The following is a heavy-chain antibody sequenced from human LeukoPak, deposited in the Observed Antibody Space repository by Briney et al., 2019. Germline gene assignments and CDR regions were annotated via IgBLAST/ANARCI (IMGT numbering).Heavy chain of an antibody. CDR3: ARVKLVVVPAADSMIIVTQTYFDY. Sequence: SQTLSLTCTVSGGSISSGDYYWSWIRQPPGKGLEWIGYIYYSGSTYYNPSLKSRITISVDTSKNQFSLKLSSVTAADTAVYYCARVKLVVVPAADSMIIVTQTYFDYWGQGTLVTVSS. D-gene: IGHD2-2*01. CDR2: IYYSGST. J-gene: IGHJ4*02. CDR1: GGSISSGDYY. V-gene: IGHV4-30-4*01.